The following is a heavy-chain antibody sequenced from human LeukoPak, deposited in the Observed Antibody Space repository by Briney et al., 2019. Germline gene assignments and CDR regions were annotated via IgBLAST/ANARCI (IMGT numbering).Heavy chain of an antibody. D-gene: IGHD3-3*01. CDR2: IYTSGST. V-gene: IGHV4-4*07. CDR1: GGSISSYY. CDR3: ARGDIRVVALDY. J-gene: IGHJ4*02. Sequence: SETLSLTCTVPGGSISSYYWSWIRQPAGKGLEWIGRIYTSGSTNYNPSLKSRVTMSVDTSKNQFSLKLSSVTAADTAVYYCARGDIRVVALDYWGQGTLVTVSS.